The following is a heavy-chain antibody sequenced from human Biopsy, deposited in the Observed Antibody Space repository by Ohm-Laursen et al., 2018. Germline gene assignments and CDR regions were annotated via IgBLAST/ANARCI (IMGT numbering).Heavy chain of an antibody. CDR1: GFTFSNYA. D-gene: IGHD2-2*01. CDR2: ISGSAGST. V-gene: IGHV3-23*01. Sequence: SLRLSCAASGFTFSNYAMSWVRQAPGKGLEWVSAISGSAGSTTYADSVKGRFTISRDSAKNTLYLQMNSLRAEDTAVYYCAREGYCSRTSCYPDYWGQGTLVTVSS. CDR3: AREGYCSRTSCYPDY. J-gene: IGHJ4*02.